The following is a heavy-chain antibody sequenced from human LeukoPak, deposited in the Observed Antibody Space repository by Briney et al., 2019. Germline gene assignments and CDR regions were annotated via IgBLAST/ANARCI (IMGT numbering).Heavy chain of an antibody. CDR2: IIPILGIA. V-gene: IGHV1-69*04. CDR3: ARSPRYCSGGSCYSRWNWFDP. J-gene: IGHJ5*02. D-gene: IGHD2-15*01. CDR1: RGTFISYA. Sequence: GASVKVSCKASRGTFISYAISWVRQAPGQGLEWMGRIIPILGIANYAQKFQGRVTITADKSTSTAYMELSSLRSEDTAVYYCARSPRYCSGGSCYSRWNWFDPWGQGTLVTVSS.